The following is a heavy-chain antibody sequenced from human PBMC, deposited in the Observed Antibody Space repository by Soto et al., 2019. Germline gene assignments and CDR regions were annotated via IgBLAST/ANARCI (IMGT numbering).Heavy chain of an antibody. D-gene: IGHD6-25*01. V-gene: IGHV3-11*01. CDR1: GFTLRHYY. CDR2: LSRRRSTL. J-gene: IGHJ3*02. Sequence: LRLSCAPPGFTLRHYYMSRLRQAPGKGLQRVPYLSRRRSTLYYADSVKGRFTISRDNAKNALYLHMNSLRAEDTTVYYCASKQRVLGEGFDTQGQGA. CDR3: ASKQRVLGEGFDT.